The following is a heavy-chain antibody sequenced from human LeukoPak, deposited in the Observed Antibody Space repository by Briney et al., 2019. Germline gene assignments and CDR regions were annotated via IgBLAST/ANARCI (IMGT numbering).Heavy chain of an antibody. Sequence: GGSLRLSCAASGFTFSSYAMSWVRQAPGKGLEWVSAISGSGGSTYYADSVKGRFSMSRDNAKNSLYLQMNSLRAEDTALYYGARYYYGSGSYYPAPPYYGMDVWGQGTTVTVSS. V-gene: IGHV3-23*01. CDR3: ARYYYGSGSYYPAPPYYGMDV. CDR2: ISGSGGST. D-gene: IGHD3-10*01. J-gene: IGHJ6*02. CDR1: GFTFSSYA.